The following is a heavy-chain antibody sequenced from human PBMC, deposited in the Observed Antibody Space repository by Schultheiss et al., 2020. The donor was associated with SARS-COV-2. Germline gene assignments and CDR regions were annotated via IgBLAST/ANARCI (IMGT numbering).Heavy chain of an antibody. CDR3: AKGGSYYDYYKALDV. CDR2: INPNSGGT. CDR1: GYTFTGYY. D-gene: IGHD1-26*01. Sequence: ASVKVSCKASGYTFTGYYMHWVRQAPGQGLEWMGWINPNSGGTHYSQKFQARVTLTSDSDSSISTAYMELRSLRSDDTAVYYCAKGGSYYDYYKALDVWGQGTTVTVSS. V-gene: IGHV1-2*02. J-gene: IGHJ6*02.